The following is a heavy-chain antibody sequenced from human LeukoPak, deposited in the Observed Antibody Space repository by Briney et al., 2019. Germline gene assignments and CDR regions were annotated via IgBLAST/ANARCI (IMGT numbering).Heavy chain of an antibody. D-gene: IGHD4-17*01. CDR3: AREPRGSPYGDYAVEFDY. V-gene: IGHV4-61*01. CDR1: GASVSSASY. Sequence: PSETLSLTCTVSGASVSSASYWTWIRQPPGKGVEWIAHIYNGVNTNYNPSLKSRVTISVDTSKNQFSLKLSSVTAADTAVYYCAREPRGSPYGDYAVEFDYWGQGTLVTVSS. J-gene: IGHJ4*02. CDR2: IYNGVNT.